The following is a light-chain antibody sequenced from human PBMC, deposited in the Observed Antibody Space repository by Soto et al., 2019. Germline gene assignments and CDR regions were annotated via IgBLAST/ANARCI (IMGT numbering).Light chain of an antibody. Sequence: DIVMTQSPATLSVSPGXRATLSCRASQTISSNLAWYQQKPGQTPRLLIYGASTRAAGIPARFSGSGSGTDFTLTITSLQSEDFAVYYCQQYNNWPPFTFGPGTKVDIK. CDR2: GAS. V-gene: IGKV3-15*01. CDR3: QQYNNWPPFT. CDR1: QTISSN. J-gene: IGKJ3*01.